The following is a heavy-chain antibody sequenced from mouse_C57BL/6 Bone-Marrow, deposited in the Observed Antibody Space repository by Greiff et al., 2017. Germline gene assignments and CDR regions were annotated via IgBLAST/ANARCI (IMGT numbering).Heavy chain of an antibody. D-gene: IGHD1-1*01. CDR1: GYTFTEYT. CDR3: ARHGYYGSSGGYFDY. Sequence: VNLVESGAELVKPGASVKLSCKASGYTFTEYTIHWVKQRSGQGLEWIGWFYPGSGSIKYNEKFKDKATLTADKSSSTVYMELSRLTSEDSAVYFCARHGYYGSSGGYFDYWGQGTTLTVSS. J-gene: IGHJ2*01. V-gene: IGHV1-62-2*01. CDR2: FYPGSGSI.